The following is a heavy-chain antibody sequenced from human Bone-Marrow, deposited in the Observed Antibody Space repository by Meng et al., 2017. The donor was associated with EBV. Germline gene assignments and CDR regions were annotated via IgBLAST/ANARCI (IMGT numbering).Heavy chain of an antibody. CDR1: GGSLSCFS. J-gene: IGHJ4*02. Sequence: QFHQWGAGLLKPSETLSLPCVVNGGSLSCFSWSWIRQAPGKGLEWIGEIKHSGSTNYNPSLKNRVTISVDPSKNQFSLRLSSVTAADTAVYYCARATGGSTGYFRWGQGTLVTVSS. CDR3: ARATGGSTGYFR. CDR2: IKHSGST. D-gene: IGHD3-9*01. V-gene: IGHV4-34*01.